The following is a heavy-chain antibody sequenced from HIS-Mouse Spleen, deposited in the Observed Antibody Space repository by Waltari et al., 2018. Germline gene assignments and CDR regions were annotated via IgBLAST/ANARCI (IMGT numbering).Heavy chain of an antibody. CDR2: IYSGGST. J-gene: IGHJ4*02. D-gene: IGHD7-27*01. V-gene: IGHV3-66*01. CDR1: GFTASSHT. Sequence: EVQLVESGGGLVQPGGSLRLSCATSGFTASSHTMSLVRQAPGKGLEWVSVIYSGGSTYYADSVKGRFTISRDNSKNTLYLQMNSLRAEDTAVYYCARVLRAGDSYFDYCGQGTLVTVSS. CDR3: ARVLRAGDSYFDY.